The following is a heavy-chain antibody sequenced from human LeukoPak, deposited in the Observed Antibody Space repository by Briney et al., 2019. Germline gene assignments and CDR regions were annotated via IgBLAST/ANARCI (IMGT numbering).Heavy chain of an antibody. Sequence: GGSLRLSCAASGFTFSSYTMNWVRQAPGKGLEWVSYISSSSTIYYADSVKGRFTISRDNSKNTLYLQMNSLRAEDTAVYYCAKDDGWVQYANWGQGTLVTVSS. CDR2: ISSSSTI. J-gene: IGHJ4*02. V-gene: IGHV3-48*01. CDR1: GFTFSSYT. D-gene: IGHD5-24*01. CDR3: AKDDGWVQYAN.